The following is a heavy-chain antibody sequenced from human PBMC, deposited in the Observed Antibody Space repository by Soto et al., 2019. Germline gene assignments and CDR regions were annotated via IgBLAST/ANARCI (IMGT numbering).Heavy chain of an antibody. D-gene: IGHD2-21*01. J-gene: IGHJ4*02. Sequence: QVQLVESGGGVVQPGGSLRLSCVGSGFTFSNFGMHWVRQAPGKGREWVAVITNDENIKQYADSVRGRLAISRDSSNNTLYLQMTSLRAEVTAIYYCARGLHSALDYWGQGTLVTVSS. CDR3: ARGLHSALDY. CDR1: GFTFSNFG. V-gene: IGHV3-33*01. CDR2: ITNDENIK.